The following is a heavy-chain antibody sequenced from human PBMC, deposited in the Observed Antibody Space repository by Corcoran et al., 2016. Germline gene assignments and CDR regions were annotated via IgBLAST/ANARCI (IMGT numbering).Heavy chain of an antibody. CDR2: IKTDESEK. D-gene: IGHD1-20*01. J-gene: IGHJ4*02. CDR1: EFTFSSHW. Sequence: EVQLVESGGGLVQPGGSLRLSCAASEFTFSSHWMTWVRQAPGKGLEWVANIKTDESEKYYADSVKGRFSISRDNAKNSLYLQMHSLRAEDTAVYYCARRITGAVWYIDYWGQGTLVTVSA. CDR3: ARRITGAVWYIDY. V-gene: IGHV3-7*03.